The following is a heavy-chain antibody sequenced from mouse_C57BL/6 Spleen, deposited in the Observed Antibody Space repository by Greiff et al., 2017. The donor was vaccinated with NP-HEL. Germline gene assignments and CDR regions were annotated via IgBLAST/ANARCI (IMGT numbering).Heavy chain of an antibody. Sequence: QVQLQQPGAELVRPGSSVKLSCKASGYTFTSYWMHWVKQRPIQGLEWIGNIDPSDSETHYNQKFKDKATLTVYKPSSTAYMQLSSLTSEDSAVYYCASELGYAMDYWGQGTSVTVSS. J-gene: IGHJ4*01. V-gene: IGHV1-52*01. CDR3: ASELGYAMDY. CDR2: IDPSDSET. D-gene: IGHD4-1*01. CDR1: GYTFTSYW.